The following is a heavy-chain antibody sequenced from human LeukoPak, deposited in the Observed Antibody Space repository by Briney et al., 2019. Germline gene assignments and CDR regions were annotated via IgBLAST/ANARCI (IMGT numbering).Heavy chain of an antibody. Sequence: SVKVSCKASGGTFSNYEISWVRQAPGLGLEWMGGIIPIFVTSNYAQRFQGRVTITADESTTTAYMELSSLRSEDTAIYYCARGNVDRGGLFLGYFDYWGQGTLVTVSS. CDR2: IIPIFVTS. CDR3: ARGNVDRGGLFLGYFDY. CDR1: GGTFSNYE. D-gene: IGHD3-22*01. J-gene: IGHJ4*02. V-gene: IGHV1-69*13.